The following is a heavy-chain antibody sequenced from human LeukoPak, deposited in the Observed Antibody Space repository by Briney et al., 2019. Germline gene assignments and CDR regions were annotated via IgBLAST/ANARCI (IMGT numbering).Heavy chain of an antibody. D-gene: IGHD3-10*01. CDR2: INGDGSST. CDR3: AKDFAPYGSGYYFDY. Sequence: GGSLRLSCAASGFTFGSYWMHWVRQAPGKGLLWVSRINGDGSSTSYADSVKGRFTISRDNAKNTLYLQMNSLRAEDTAVYYCAKDFAPYGSGYYFDYWGQGTLVTVSS. CDR1: GFTFGSYW. V-gene: IGHV3-74*01. J-gene: IGHJ4*02.